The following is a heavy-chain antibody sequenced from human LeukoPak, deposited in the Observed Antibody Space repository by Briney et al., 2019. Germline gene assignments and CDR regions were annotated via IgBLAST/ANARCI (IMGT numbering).Heavy chain of an antibody. J-gene: IGHJ4*02. CDR3: ARGQDSSGWYLYYFDY. CDR2: IKQDGSEK. CDR1: GFTFSSYW. D-gene: IGHD6-19*01. Sequence: GGSLRLSCAASGFTFSSYWMSWVRQAPGKGLEWVANIKQDGSEKYYVDSVEGRFTISRDNAKNSLYLQMNSLRAEDTAVYYCARGQDSSGWYLYYFDYWGQGTLVTVSS. V-gene: IGHV3-7*01.